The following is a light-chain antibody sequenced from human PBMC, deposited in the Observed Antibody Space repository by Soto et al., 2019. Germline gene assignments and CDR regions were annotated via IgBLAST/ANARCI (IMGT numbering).Light chain of an antibody. V-gene: IGLV1-44*01. CDR3: AAWDDSLNGDV. Sequence: QSVLTHPPSASGTPGQRVTISCSGSSSNIGSNTVNWYQQLPGTAPKLLIHANNQRPSGVPDRFSGSKSGTSASLAISWLQSEEADYYCAAWDDSLNGDVFGTGTKVTVL. CDR2: ANN. CDR1: SSNIGSNT. J-gene: IGLJ1*01.